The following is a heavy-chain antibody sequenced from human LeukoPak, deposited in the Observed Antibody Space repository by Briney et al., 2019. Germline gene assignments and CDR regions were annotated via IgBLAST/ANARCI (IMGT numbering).Heavy chain of an antibody. D-gene: IGHD3-16*01. CDR2: FIPIFGTA. J-gene: IGHJ5*02. Sequence: GASVKVSCKASGGAFSSYAISWVRQAPGQGLEWMGGFIPIFGTANYAQKFQGRVTITADKSTSTAYMELSSLRSEDTAVYYCARQDVWGTPDPWGQGTLVTVSS. CDR1: GGAFSSYA. CDR3: ARQDVWGTPDP. V-gene: IGHV1-69*06.